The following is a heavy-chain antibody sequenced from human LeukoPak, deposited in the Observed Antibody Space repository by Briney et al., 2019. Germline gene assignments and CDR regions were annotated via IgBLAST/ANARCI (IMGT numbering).Heavy chain of an antibody. D-gene: IGHD6-6*01. CDR3: HLIIAARPSASDY. V-gene: IGHV1-69*06. J-gene: IGHJ4*02. CDR2: IIPIFGTA. Sequence: VASVKVSCKASGGTFSSYAISWVRQAPGQGLEWMGGIIPIFGTANYAQKFQGRVTITADKSTSTAYMELSSLRSEDTAVYYCHLIIAARPSASDYWGQGTLVTVSS. CDR1: GGTFSSYA.